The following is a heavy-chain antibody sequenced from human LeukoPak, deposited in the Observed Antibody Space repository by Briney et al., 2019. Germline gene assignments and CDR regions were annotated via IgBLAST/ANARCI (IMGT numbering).Heavy chain of an antibody. D-gene: IGHD3-3*01. V-gene: IGHV1-69*13. Sequence: GASVKVSCKASGYTFTSYGISWVRQAPGQGLEWMGGIIPIFGTANYAQKFQGRVTITADESTSTAYMELSSLRSEDTAVYYCARLLNYDFWSGYYKYYGMDVWGQGTTVTVSS. CDR3: ARLLNYDFWSGYYKYYGMDV. J-gene: IGHJ6*02. CDR1: GYTFTSYG. CDR2: IIPIFGTA.